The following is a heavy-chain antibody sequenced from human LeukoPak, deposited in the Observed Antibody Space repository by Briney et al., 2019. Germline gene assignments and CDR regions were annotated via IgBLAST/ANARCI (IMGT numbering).Heavy chain of an antibody. Sequence: GGSLRLSCVASGFTFGNYGMHWVRQAPGKGLEWVAVIWSDGSNEYCADSVKGRFTISRENSKNTLYLQMNSLRAEDTAVYHCARDYCRSISCLDSWGQGTLVTVSS. CDR3: ARDYCRSISCLDS. J-gene: IGHJ4*02. CDR1: GFTFGNYG. D-gene: IGHD2-2*01. CDR2: IWSDGSNE. V-gene: IGHV3-33*01.